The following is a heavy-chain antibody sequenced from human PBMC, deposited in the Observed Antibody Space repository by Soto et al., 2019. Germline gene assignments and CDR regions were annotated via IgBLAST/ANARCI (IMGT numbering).Heavy chain of an antibody. D-gene: IGHD4-4*01. CDR1: GESFSGYH. CDR3: ATFVGATTVTRGSPRDY. CDR2: INPSGSI. V-gene: IGHV4-34*01. Sequence: VQLQQWGAGLLKPSETLSLTCADYGESFSGYHWSWFRQPPGKGLEWIGEINPSGSINYNPSLKSRVTISVDTSKNQFSLNLSSVTAADTAVYYCATFVGATTVTRGSPRDYWGQGTLVTVSS. J-gene: IGHJ4*02.